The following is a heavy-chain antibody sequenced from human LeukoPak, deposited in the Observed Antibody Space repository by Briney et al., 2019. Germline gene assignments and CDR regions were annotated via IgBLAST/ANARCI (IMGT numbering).Heavy chain of an antibody. D-gene: IGHD3-22*01. Sequence: PGRSLRLSCAASGFTFSSYAMSWVRQAPGKRLEWVSGISGSGGSTYYADSVKGRFTISRDNSKNTLYLQMNSLRAEDTAVYYCAKAPYYDSSGYHITLFDYWGQGTLVTVSS. V-gene: IGHV3-23*01. J-gene: IGHJ4*02. CDR1: GFTFSSYA. CDR3: AKAPYYDSSGYHITLFDY. CDR2: ISGSGGST.